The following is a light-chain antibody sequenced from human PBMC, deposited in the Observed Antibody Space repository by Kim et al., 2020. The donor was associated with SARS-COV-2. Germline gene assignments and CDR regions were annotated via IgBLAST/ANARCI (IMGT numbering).Light chain of an antibody. CDR3: QQTYNTIFT. J-gene: IGKJ3*01. CDR2: AAS. CDR1: QSISNY. Sequence: ASLGDRVTITCRASQSISNYLNWYQQKPGKAPKLLIYAASNLQSGVPSRFSGSGSGTDFTLTISSLQPEDFATYYCQQTYNTIFTFGPGTKVDIK. V-gene: IGKV1-39*01.